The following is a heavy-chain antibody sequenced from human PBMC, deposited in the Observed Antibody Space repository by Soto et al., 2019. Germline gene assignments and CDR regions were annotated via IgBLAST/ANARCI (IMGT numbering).Heavy chain of an antibody. Sequence: ASVKVSCKASGYTFTGYYMHWVRQAPGKWLEWMGWINPNTGGTTYAQKFQGRVTMTRDTSISTAYMELTRLRSDDTAVFYCARDRPPDYWGQGTLVTVSS. V-gene: IGHV1-2*02. CDR3: ARDRPPDY. CDR1: GYTFTGYY. J-gene: IGHJ4*02. D-gene: IGHD6-6*01. CDR2: INPNTGGT.